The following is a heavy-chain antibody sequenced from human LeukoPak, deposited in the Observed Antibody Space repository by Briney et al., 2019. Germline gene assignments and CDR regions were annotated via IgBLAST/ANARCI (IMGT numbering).Heavy chain of an antibody. CDR1: GFNFNSYE. V-gene: IGHV3-48*03. D-gene: IGHD3-22*01. Sequence: QPGGSLRLSCAASGFNFNSYEMNWVRQAPGKGLEWVSYISSSGGAIYYADSVKGRFTISRDNAKNSLYLQMNSLRGEDTAVYYCARGPEDYYESSGYFYWWGQGTLVTVSS. CDR3: ARGPEDYYESSGYFYW. J-gene: IGHJ4*02. CDR2: ISSSGGAI.